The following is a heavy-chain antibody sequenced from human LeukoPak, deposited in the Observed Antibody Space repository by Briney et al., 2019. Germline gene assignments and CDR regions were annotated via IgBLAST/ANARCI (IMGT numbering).Heavy chain of an antibody. D-gene: IGHD2-15*01. J-gene: IGHJ4*02. CDR2: IIPIFGTT. CDR3: AREPGGFRKYLAY. V-gene: IGHV1-69*06. CDR1: GDTLGNYA. Sequence: SVKVSCKASGDTLGNYAITWVRQAPGRGLEWMGRIIPIFGTTYYAQKFQGRVTITADKSTNTAYMEMSSLKSEDTAVYYCAREPGGFRKYLAYWGQGALVTVSS.